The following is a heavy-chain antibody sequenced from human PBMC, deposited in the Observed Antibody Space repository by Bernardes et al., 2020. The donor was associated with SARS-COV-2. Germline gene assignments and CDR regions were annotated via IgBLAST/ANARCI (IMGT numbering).Heavy chain of an antibody. D-gene: IGHD2-15*01. J-gene: IGHJ5*02. CDR1: GFTFRDYY. Sequence: GGSLRLSCETSGFTFRDYYMAWIRQAPGKGLEWLSFISSRNTYANYADSVRGRFTISRDNGRGSLFLEMNNLRADDTAVYYCARGSEGRYCSAGSCVTGFDPWGQGTLVTVSS. CDR2: ISSRNTYA. CDR3: ARGSEGRYCSAGSCVTGFDP. V-gene: IGHV3-11*06.